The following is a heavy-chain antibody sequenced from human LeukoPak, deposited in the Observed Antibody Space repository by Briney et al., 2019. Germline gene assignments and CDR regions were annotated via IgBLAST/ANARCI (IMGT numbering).Heavy chain of an antibody. D-gene: IGHD3-22*01. CDR2: INSDGTTT. CDR1: GFTFSPYW. V-gene: IGHV3-74*01. Sequence: AGGSLRLSCATSGFTFSPYWMHWVRQAPGKGLVWVSHINSDGTTTNYADSVKGRFTISRDNAKNSLYLQMNSLRAEDTALYYCAKGSLPRSGSNFFDYWGQGTLVTVSS. J-gene: IGHJ4*02. CDR3: AKGSLPRSGSNFFDY.